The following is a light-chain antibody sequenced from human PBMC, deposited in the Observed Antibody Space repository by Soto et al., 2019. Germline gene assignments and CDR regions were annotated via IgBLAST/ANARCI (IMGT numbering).Light chain of an antibody. CDR3: QQYFDWPYT. CDR2: GAS. Sequence: EIVLTQSPGTLSLSPGERATLSCRASQSVSSSYLAWYQQKPGQAPRLLIYGASTRATGIPATFSGSGSVTEFTLTITSLQSEDFAFYYCQQYFDWPYTFGQGTKVDIK. CDR1: QSVSSSY. V-gene: IGKV3-15*01. J-gene: IGKJ2*01.